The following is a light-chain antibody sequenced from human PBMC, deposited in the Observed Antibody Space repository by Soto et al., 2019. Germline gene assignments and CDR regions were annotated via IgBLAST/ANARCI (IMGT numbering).Light chain of an antibody. CDR2: DAS. V-gene: IGKV3-11*01. Sequence: EIVFTQSPPTLSLSPGDSATLSCSASQSVSSYFSWYQQKPGQAPRLVIYDASNRATGIPPRFSGSGSGTDFTLTISSLEPEDFAVYYCQQRINWPPMFTFGQGTKVDIK. CDR3: QQRINWPPMFT. CDR1: QSVSSY. J-gene: IGKJ2*01.